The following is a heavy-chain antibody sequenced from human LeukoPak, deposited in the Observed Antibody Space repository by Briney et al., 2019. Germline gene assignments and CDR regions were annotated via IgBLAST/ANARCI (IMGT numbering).Heavy chain of an antibody. D-gene: IGHD2-15*01. J-gene: IGHJ4*02. Sequence: GGSLRLSCAASGFRFSDYWMFWVRQAPGKGPVWVSHISTDGTSTTYADSVKGRFTISRDNAKNTLYLHMNSLRVEDTAVYYCARFSSAGEDYWGQGTLVTVSS. CDR3: ARFSSAGEDY. CDR1: GFRFSDYW. V-gene: IGHV3-74*01. CDR2: ISTDGTST.